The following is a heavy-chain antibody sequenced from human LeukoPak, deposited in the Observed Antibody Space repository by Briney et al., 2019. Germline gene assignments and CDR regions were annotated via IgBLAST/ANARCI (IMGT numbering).Heavy chain of an antibody. CDR3: ARGADSSGWTGHLDY. CDR2: IYTSGST. Sequence: PSQTLSLTCTVSGGSISSGSYYWSWIRQPAGKGLEWIGRIYTSGSTNYNPSLKSRVTISVDTSKNQFSLKLSSVTAADTAVYYCARGADSSGWTGHLDYWGQGTLVTVSS. J-gene: IGHJ4*02. CDR1: GGSISSGSYY. V-gene: IGHV4-61*02. D-gene: IGHD6-19*01.